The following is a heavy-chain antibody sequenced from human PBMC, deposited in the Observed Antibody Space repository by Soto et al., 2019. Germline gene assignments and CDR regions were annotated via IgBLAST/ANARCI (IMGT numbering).Heavy chain of an antibody. V-gene: IGHV3-23*01. J-gene: IGHJ3*02. D-gene: IGHD1-26*01. CDR3: AKDLIPLGATSHSCFSI. Sequence: PGGSLRLSCAASGFTFSSYALTWVRQAPGKGLDWVSTISSGADSTYYADSVKGRFTISRDNSNNTLYLQMNSLRAEDTAVYYCAKDLIPLGATSHSCFSIWGQGTMVTV. CDR2: ISSGADST. CDR1: GFTFSSYA.